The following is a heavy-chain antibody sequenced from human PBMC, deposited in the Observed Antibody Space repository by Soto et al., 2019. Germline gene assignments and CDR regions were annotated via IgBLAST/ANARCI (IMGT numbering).Heavy chain of an antibody. V-gene: IGHV3-33*01. J-gene: IGHJ4*02. CDR2: IWYDGSNK. CDR3: ARYYYGSGSYRPHLDY. Sequence: GGSLRLSCAASGFTFSSYGMHWVRQAPGKGLEWVAVIWYDGSNKYYADSVKGRFTISRDNSKNTLYLQMNSLRAEDTAVYYCARYYYGSGSYRPHLDYWGQGTLVTVSS. CDR1: GFTFSSYG. D-gene: IGHD3-10*01.